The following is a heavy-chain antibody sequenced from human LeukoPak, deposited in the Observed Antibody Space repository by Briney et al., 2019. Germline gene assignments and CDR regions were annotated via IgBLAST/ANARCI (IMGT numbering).Heavy chain of an antibody. CDR3: ARNGGGLDY. CDR1: EFTFSSYD. D-gene: IGHD3-16*01. V-gene: IGHV3-48*03. Sequence: GGSLRLSCAASEFTFSSYDIIWVRQAPGKGLEWVSWITGSGGAVKYTDSVKGRFTISRDNAKKSVYLQMNSLRVEDTTVYYCARNGGGLDYWGQGTLVTVSS. J-gene: IGHJ4*02. CDR2: ITGSGGAV.